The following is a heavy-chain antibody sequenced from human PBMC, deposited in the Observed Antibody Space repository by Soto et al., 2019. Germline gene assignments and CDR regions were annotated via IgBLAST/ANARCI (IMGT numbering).Heavy chain of an antibody. CDR2: ISGGGGNI. Sequence: DVQLLESGGGLVQPGGSLRLSCVVSGFTFSSYAMSWVRQAPGKGLEWVSSISGGGGNIYYADSVKGRFTISRDNSKNRLHLQMNSLRAEDTAVYYCAKPASGWYPKLMNGMDVWGQGTTVTVSS. D-gene: IGHD6-19*01. V-gene: IGHV3-23*01. CDR1: GFTFSSYA. CDR3: AKPASGWYPKLMNGMDV. J-gene: IGHJ6*02.